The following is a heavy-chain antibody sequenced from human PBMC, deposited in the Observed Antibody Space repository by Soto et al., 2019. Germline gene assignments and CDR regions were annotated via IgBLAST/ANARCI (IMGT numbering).Heavy chain of an antibody. CDR2: IYPADSDT. V-gene: IGHV5-51*01. D-gene: IGHD3-22*01. J-gene: IGHJ3*02. CDR1: GYNFTNYW. Sequence: HGESLKISCKTSGYNFTNYWIGWVRQMPGKGLEWLGIIYPADSDTRYNPSLEGQVSISVDKSISTAFLEWTNLKAADTAVYYCARTYYYDSSGYYSRAFDIWGQGTMVTVS. CDR3: ARTYYYDSSGYYSRAFDI.